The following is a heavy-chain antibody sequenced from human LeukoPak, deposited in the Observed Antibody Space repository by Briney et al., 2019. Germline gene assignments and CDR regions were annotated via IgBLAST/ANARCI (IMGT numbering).Heavy chain of an antibody. V-gene: IGHV3-7*01. D-gene: IGHD2-15*01. CDR2: IKQDGSEK. J-gene: IGHJ4*02. CDR3: AKDQSLRLYCSGGSCSHNDY. Sequence: PGGALRLSCAASGFTFSRYWMSSVRQAPGKGLEWVANIKQDGSEKYYVDSVKGRFTISRDNAKNSLYLQMNSLRAEDTAVYYCAKDQSLRLYCSGGSCSHNDYWGQGTLVTVSS. CDR1: GFTFSRYW.